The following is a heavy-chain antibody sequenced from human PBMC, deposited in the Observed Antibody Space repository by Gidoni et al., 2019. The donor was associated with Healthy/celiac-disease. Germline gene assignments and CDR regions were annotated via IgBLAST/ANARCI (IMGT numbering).Heavy chain of an antibody. CDR3: ARADIVVVPAAISLDY. CDR1: GFTFSSYS. D-gene: IGHD2-2*02. V-gene: IGHV3-48*02. J-gene: IGHJ4*02. Sequence: EVQLVESGGGLVQPGGSLRLSCAASGFTFSSYSMNWVRQAPGKGLEWVSYISSSSSTIYYADSVKGRFTISRDNAKNSLYLQMNSLRDEDTAVYYCARADIVVVPAAISLDYWGQGTLVTVSS. CDR2: ISSSSSTI.